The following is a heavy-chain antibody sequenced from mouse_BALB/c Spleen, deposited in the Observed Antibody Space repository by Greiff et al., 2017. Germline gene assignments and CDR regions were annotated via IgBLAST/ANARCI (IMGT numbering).Heavy chain of an antibody. J-gene: IGHJ3*01. CDR1: GYTFTSYW. V-gene: IGHV1-69*02. Sequence: QVQLQQPGAELVRPGASVKLSCKASGYTFTSYWINWVKQRPGQGLEWIGNIYPSDSYTNYNQKFKDKATLTVDKSSSTAYMQLSSPTSEDSAVYYCTREGGGQLSYWGQGTLVTVAA. CDR2: IYPSDSYT. CDR3: TREGGGQLSY. D-gene: IGHD3-3*01.